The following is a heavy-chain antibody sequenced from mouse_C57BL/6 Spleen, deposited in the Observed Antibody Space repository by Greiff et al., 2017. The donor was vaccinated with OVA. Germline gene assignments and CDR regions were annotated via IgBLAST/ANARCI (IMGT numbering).Heavy chain of an antibody. V-gene: IGHV5-16*01. D-gene: IGHD1-1*01. CDR1: GFTFSDYY. CDR3: ARVYYGSGYFDV. Sequence: EVNVVESEGGLVQPGSSMKLSCTASGFTFSDYYMAWVRQVPEKGLEWVANINYDGSSTYYLDSLKSRFIISRDNAKNILYLQMSSLKSEDTATYYCARVYYGSGYFDVWGTGTTVTVSS. J-gene: IGHJ1*03. CDR2: INYDGSST.